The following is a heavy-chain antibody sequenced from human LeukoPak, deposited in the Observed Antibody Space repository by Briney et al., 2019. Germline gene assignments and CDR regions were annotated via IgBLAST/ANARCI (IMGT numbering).Heavy chain of an antibody. CDR1: GFTFTSSA. V-gene: IGHV1-58*02. D-gene: IGHD5-12*01. CDR3: AAGTPNIVAHDAFDI. Sequence: SVKVSCKASGFTFTSSAMQWVRQARGQRLEWIGWIVVGSGNTNYAQKFQERVTITRDMSTSTAYMELSSLRSEDKAVYYCAAGTPNIVAHDAFDIWGQGTMVTVSS. CDR2: IVVGSGNT. J-gene: IGHJ3*02.